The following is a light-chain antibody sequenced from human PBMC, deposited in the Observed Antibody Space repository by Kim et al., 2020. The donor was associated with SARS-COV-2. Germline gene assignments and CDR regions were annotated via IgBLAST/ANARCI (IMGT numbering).Light chain of an antibody. CDR2: EVN. J-gene: IGLJ2*01. CDR1: NSDIGGFDY. V-gene: IGLV2-8*01. CDR3: SSYGGSNNLI. Sequence: GESVTISCTGTNSDIGGFDYVSWYQHHPGRAPKLIIYEVNERPSGVPDRFSGSKSGNTASLTVSGLQAEDEANYYCSSYGGSNNLIFGGGTQLTVL.